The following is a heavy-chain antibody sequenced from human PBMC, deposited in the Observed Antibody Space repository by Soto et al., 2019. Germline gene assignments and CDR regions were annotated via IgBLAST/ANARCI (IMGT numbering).Heavy chain of an antibody. CDR1: GFTFSSYA. V-gene: IGHV3-23*01. Sequence: EVPLLESGGGLVQPGGSLRLSCAASGFTFSSYAMSRVRPAPGKGLEYVSSISASGDGTYFADSVKGRFTISRDNSKNTLYLQMNSLRVEDTAVYYCARTTVTKSRDYWGQGTLVTVSS. CDR3: ARTTVTKSRDY. D-gene: IGHD4-17*01. CDR2: ISASGDGT. J-gene: IGHJ4*02.